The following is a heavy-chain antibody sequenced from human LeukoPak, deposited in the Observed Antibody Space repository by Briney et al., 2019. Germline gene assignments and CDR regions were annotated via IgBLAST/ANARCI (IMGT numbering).Heavy chain of an antibody. D-gene: IGHD3-9*01. J-gene: IGHJ4*02. CDR2: INHSGST. V-gene: IGHV4-34*01. CDR3: ARNYDILTGYPYYFDY. Sequence: SETLSLTCAVYGGSFSGYYWSWIRQPPGKGLEWIGEINHSGSTNYNPSLKSRVTISVDTSKNQFSLKLSSVTAADTAVYYCARNYDILTGYPYYFDYWGQGTLVTVSS. CDR1: GGSFSGYY.